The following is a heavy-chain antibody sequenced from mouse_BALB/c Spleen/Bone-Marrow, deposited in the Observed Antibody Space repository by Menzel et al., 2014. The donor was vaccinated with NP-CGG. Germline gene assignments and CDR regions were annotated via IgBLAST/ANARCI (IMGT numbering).Heavy chain of an antibody. CDR2: ISSGGSYT. CDR1: GFTFSSYA. Sequence: EVMLVEPGGGLVKLGGSLKLSCAASGFTFSSYAMSWVRQSPEKRLEWVAEISSGGSYTCYPDTVTGRFTIARDNAKNTLYLEMSSLRSEDTAMYYCAREGLRRRAAMDYWGQGTSVTVSS. V-gene: IGHV5-9-4*01. CDR3: AREGLRRRAAMDY. J-gene: IGHJ4*01.